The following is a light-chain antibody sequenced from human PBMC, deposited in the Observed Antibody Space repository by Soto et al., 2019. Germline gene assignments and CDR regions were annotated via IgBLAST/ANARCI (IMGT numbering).Light chain of an antibody. CDR3: QQYDNWPWT. Sequence: EIVLTQSPATLSLSPGETATLSCRASQSVSNYLAWYQQTPGQPPRLLISNASNRATGIPARFSGSGSRTDFTLTISSLEPEDSAVYYCQQYDNWPWTVGQGTKVDIK. CDR2: NAS. J-gene: IGKJ1*01. CDR1: QSVSNY. V-gene: IGKV3-11*01.